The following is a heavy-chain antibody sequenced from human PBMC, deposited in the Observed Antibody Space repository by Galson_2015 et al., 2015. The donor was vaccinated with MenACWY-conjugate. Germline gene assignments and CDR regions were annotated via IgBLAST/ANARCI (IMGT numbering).Heavy chain of an antibody. J-gene: IGHJ4*02. CDR2: ISGDGGTT. V-gene: IGHV3-23*02. CDR1: EFSFSDYA. Sequence: SLRLSCTASEFSFSDYAMNWVRQAPGKGLEWVATISGDGGTTYYGDSVKGRCTISRDNRKDTLVLQMNSLGGEDTAIYYCAKGPLRYSSGWYYFDYWGQGTLVTVSS. CDR3: AKGPLRYSSGWYYFDY. D-gene: IGHD6-19*01.